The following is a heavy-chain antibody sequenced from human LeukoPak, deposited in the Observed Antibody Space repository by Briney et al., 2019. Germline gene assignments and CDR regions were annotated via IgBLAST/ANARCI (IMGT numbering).Heavy chain of an antibody. CDR3: AREGYGDLDY. D-gene: IGHD4-17*01. Sequence: GGSLRLPCAASGFTFSSYEMNWVRQAPGKGLEWVSYISSSGSTIYYADSVKGRFTISRDNAKNSLYLQMNSLRAEDTAVFYCAREGYGDLDYWGQGTLVTVSS. CDR2: ISSSGSTI. V-gene: IGHV3-48*03. J-gene: IGHJ4*02. CDR1: GFTFSSYE.